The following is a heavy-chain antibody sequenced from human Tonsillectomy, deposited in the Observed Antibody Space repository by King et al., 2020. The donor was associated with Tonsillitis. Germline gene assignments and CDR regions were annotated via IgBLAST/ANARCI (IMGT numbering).Heavy chain of an antibody. J-gene: IGHJ5*02. D-gene: IGHD3-16*02. CDR2: IYHSGST. CDR1: GGSISSSNW. Sequence: VQLQESGPGLVKPSGTLSLTCAVSGGSISSSNWWRWVRQPPGKGLEWIGEIYHSGSTNYNPSLKRRFTISVDKSKNQFSLKLSSVTAADTAVYYCARDDYDYVWGSYRHVRGWEWFDPWGQGTLVTVSS. V-gene: IGHV4-4*02. CDR3: ARDDYDYVWGSYRHVRGWEWFDP.